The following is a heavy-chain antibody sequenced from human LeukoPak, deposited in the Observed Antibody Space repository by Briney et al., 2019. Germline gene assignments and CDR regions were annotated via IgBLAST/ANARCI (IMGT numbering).Heavy chain of an antibody. CDR1: GGTFSSYA. CDR3: ARDLGVAAGDNWFDP. V-gene: IGHV1-69*05. CDR2: IIPIFGTA. J-gene: IGHJ5*02. Sequence: SVKVSCKASGGTFSSYAISWVRQAPGQGLEWMGGIIPIFGTANYAQKFQGRVTITTDESTSTAYMELSSLRSEDTAVYYCARDLGVAAGDNWFDPWGQGTLVTVFS. D-gene: IGHD6-13*01.